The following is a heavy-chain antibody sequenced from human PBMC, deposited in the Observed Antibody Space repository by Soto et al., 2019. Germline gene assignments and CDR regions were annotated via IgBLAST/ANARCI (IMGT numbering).Heavy chain of an antibody. D-gene: IGHD3-10*01. CDR3: ANGQGGSPPGGMDV. J-gene: IGHJ6*02. CDR1: GFDFTNDG. Sequence: QVVLVESGGGVVQPGRALRLSCAASGFDFTNDGMLWVRQAPGKGLEWVALISFDGTTIHYGDSVKGRFTISRDNSKNTLFLQMKSLRPEDTGVYYCANGQGGSPPGGMDVWGQGTTVTVSS. V-gene: IGHV3-30*18. CDR2: ISFDGTTI.